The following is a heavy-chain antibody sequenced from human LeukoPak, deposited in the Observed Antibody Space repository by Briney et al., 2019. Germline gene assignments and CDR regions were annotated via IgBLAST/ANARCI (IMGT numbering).Heavy chain of an antibody. V-gene: IGHV4-61*08. CDR2: IYYSGST. CDR3: ATGYCSGGSCYGDAFDI. CDR1: GGSISSGGYY. J-gene: IGHJ3*02. D-gene: IGHD2-15*01. Sequence: SQTLSLTCTVSGGSISSGGYYWSWIRQPPGKGLEWIGYIYYSGSTNYNPSLKSRVTISVDTSKNQFSLKLSSVTAADTAVYYCATGYCSGGSCYGDAFDIWGQGTMVTVSS.